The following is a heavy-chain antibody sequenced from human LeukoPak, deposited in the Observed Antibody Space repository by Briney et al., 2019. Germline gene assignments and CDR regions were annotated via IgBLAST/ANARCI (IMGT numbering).Heavy chain of an antibody. CDR1: GFTFTTYA. Sequence: GGSLRLSCAASGFTFTTYAMGWVRQAPGTGLEWVSVLSGGGEATHYADSVKGRFTISRDNSMNTVSLQMNSLGAEDTAVYYCTRLSGTFGTTSRVLDVWGQGTQVTVSS. J-gene: IGHJ4*02. CDR2: LSGGGEAT. CDR3: TRLSGTFGTTSRVLDV. D-gene: IGHD1-1*01. V-gene: IGHV3-23*01.